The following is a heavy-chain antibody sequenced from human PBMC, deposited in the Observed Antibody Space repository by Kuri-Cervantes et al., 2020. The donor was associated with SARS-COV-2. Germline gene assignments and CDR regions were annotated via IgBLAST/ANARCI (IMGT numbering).Heavy chain of an antibody. D-gene: IGHD3-3*01. J-gene: IGHJ6*02. V-gene: IGHV1-18*01. CDR2: ISAYNGNT. CDR3: ARKGALTIFGVVTVNYYYYGMDV. CDR1: GYTFTSYG. Sequence: ASVKVSCKASGYTFTSYGISWVRQAPGQGLEWMGWISAYNGNTNYAQKLQGRVTMTTDASTSTAYMELRSLRSDDTAVYYCARKGALTIFGVVTVNYYYYGMDVWGQGTTVTVSS.